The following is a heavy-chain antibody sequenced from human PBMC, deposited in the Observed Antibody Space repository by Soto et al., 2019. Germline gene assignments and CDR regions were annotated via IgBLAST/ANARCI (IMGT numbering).Heavy chain of an antibody. CDR2: MNPNSGNT. V-gene: IGHV1-8*01. CDR3: ARGRGCTNGVCYFYYYYYGMDV. J-gene: IGHJ6*02. D-gene: IGHD2-8*01. Sequence: QVQLVQSGAEVKKPGASVKVSCKASGYTFTSYDINWVRQATGQGLEWMGWMNPNSGNTGYAQKFQGRVTMTRNTSIRTAYMELSSLRSEDTAVYYCARGRGCTNGVCYFYYYYYGMDVWGQGTTVTVSS. CDR1: GYTFTSYD.